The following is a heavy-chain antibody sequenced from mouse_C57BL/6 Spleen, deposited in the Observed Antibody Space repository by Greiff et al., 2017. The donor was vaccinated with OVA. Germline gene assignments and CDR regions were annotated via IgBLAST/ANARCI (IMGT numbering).Heavy chain of an antibody. CDR2: IYPGSGNT. J-gene: IGHJ4*01. Sequence: QVHVKQSGAELVRPGASVKLSCKASGYTFTDYYINWVKQRPGQGLEWIARIYPGSGNTYYNEKFKGKATLTAEKSSSTAYMQLSSLTSEDSAVYFCARSPTTVVATWDYAMDYWGQGTSVTVSS. V-gene: IGHV1-76*01. D-gene: IGHD1-1*01. CDR1: GYTFTDYY. CDR3: ARSPTTVVATWDYAMDY.